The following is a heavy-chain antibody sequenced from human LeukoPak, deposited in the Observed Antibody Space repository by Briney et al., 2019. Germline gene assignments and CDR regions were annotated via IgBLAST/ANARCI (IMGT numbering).Heavy chain of an antibody. D-gene: IGHD6-19*01. J-gene: IGHJ2*01. CDR1: GYSFTSYW. V-gene: IGHV5-51*01. Sequence: GESLKISCKGSGYSFTSYWIGWVRQMPGKGLEWMGIIYPRDFDTRYSPTFQGQVTISVDESISTAYLQWSSLKASDTAIYYCARSKSYQGLYGSYYDIWGRGTLVSVSS. CDR2: IYPRDFDT. CDR3: ARSKSYQGLYGSYYDI.